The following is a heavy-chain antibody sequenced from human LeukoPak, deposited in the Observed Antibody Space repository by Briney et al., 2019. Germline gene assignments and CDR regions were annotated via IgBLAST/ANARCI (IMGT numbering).Heavy chain of an antibody. J-gene: IGHJ4*02. CDR2: ISAYNGKT. D-gene: IGHD3-3*01. V-gene: IGHV1-18*01. CDR1: GYTFTSYG. Sequence: ASVKVSCKASGYTFTSYGISWVRQAPGQGLELMGWISAYNGKTDYAQKLQGRVTMTTDTSTSTAYMELRSPRSDDTALYYCARLSGDPQFFGVVTFFDYWGQGTLVTVSS. CDR3: ARLSGDPQFFGVVTFFDY.